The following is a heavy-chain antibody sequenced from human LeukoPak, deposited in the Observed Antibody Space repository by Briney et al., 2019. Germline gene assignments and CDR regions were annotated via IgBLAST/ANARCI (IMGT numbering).Heavy chain of an antibody. D-gene: IGHD3-9*01. J-gene: IGHJ4*02. CDR3: ARGYDILTDYPKRLDF. CDR1: GFTVSSNY. V-gene: IGHV3-66*01. Sequence: GGSLRLSCAASGFTVSSNYMSWVRQAPGKGLEWVSVIYSGGSTYYADSVKGRFTISRDNSKNTLYLQMNSLRAEDTAVYYCARGYDILTDYPKRLDFWGQGTLVTVSS. CDR2: IYSGGST.